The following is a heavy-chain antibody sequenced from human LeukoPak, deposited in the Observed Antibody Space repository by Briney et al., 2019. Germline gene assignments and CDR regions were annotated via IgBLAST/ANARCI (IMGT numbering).Heavy chain of an antibody. J-gene: IGHJ6*02. CDR3: ARELGGAGSYFFPYYGMDV. D-gene: IGHD3-10*01. CDR2: ISGYNGNT. V-gene: IGHV1-18*01. CDR1: GYTFISYG. Sequence: ASVKVSCKASGYTFISYGINWVRQAPGQGLEWMGWISGYNGNTNYAQNLQGRVTMTRDTSTSTAYMELRSLRSDDTAVYYCARELGGAGSYFFPYYGMDVWGQGTTVTVS.